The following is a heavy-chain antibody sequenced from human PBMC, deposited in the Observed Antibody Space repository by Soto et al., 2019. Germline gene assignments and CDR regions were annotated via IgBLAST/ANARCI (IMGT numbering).Heavy chain of an antibody. J-gene: IGHJ4*02. D-gene: IGHD6-19*01. CDR2: IIPIFGTA. CDR3: ARAGSGWSDPPDY. V-gene: IGHV1-69*06. Sequence: SVKVSCKASGGTFSSYAISWVRQAPGQGLEWMGGIIPIFGTANYAQKFQGRVTITADKSTSTAYMELSSLRSEDTAVYYCARAGSGWSDPPDYWGQGTLVTVSS. CDR1: GGTFSSYA.